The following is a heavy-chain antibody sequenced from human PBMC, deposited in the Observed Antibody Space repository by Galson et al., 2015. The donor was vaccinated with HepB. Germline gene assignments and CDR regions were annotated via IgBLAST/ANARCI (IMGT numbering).Heavy chain of an antibody. CDR2: ISYDGGDK. V-gene: IGHV3-30*18. J-gene: IGHJ6*02. CDR3: AKRRRGGGSSTLRYFYGMDV. D-gene: IGHD2-15*01. CDR1: GYTFMNYG. Sequence: SLRLSCAASGYTFMNYGMHWVRQAPGKGLEWVAFISYDGGDKYYADSVKGRFTISRDNSKNTLYVQMNSLSAEDTAVYYCAKRRRGGGSSTLRYFYGMDVWGQGSTVTVSS.